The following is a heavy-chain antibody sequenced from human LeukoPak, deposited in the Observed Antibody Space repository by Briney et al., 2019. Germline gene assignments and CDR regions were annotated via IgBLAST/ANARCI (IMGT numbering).Heavy chain of an antibody. D-gene: IGHD6-19*01. CDR1: GDIFSSTSGA. CDR3: ARDIATTGWYTFDY. J-gene: IGHJ4*02. CDR2: TYYRSKWFP. Sequence: SQTLSLTCAISGDIFSSTSGAWNWLRQAPSRGLEWLVRTYYRSKWFPEYAVSVKGRITISPDTSNNQFSLQLSSVTPDDTAVYYCARDIATTGWYTFDYWGQGTPVTVSA. V-gene: IGHV6-1*01.